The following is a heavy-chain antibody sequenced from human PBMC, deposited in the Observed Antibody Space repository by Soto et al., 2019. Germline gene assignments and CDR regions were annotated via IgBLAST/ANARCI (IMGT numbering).Heavy chain of an antibody. D-gene: IGHD5-18*01. V-gene: IGHV1-2*02. CDR1: GYTFTGYY. Sequence: QVQLVQSGAEVKKPGASVKVSCKASGYTFTGYYMHWVRQAPGQGLEWMGWINPNSGVTNYAQKFQGRVTMTRDTSISTAYMELSRLRSDDTAVYYCARVRYSYGYLVDYWGQGTLVTVSS. J-gene: IGHJ4*02. CDR2: INPNSGVT. CDR3: ARVRYSYGYLVDY.